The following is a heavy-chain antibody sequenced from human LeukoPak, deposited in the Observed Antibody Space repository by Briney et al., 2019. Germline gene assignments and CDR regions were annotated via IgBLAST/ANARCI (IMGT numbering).Heavy chain of an antibody. V-gene: IGHV4-4*07. J-gene: IGHJ6*02. Sequence: SETLSLTCTVSGGSISSYYWSWIRQPAGKGLEWIGRIYTSGSTNYNPSLKSRVTMSVDTSKNQFSPKLSSVTAADTAVYYCARMSSSWYLPTTYYYYGMDVWGQGTTVTVSS. D-gene: IGHD6-13*01. CDR1: GGSISSYY. CDR3: ARMSSSWYLPTTYYYYGMDV. CDR2: IYTSGST.